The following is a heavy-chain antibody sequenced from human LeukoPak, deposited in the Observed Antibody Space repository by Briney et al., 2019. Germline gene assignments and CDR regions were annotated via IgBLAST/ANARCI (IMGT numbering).Heavy chain of an antibody. J-gene: IGHJ6*02. Sequence: GGSLRLSCAASGFTVSSNYMSWVRQAPGKGLEWVSVIYSGGSTYYADSVKGRFTISRDNSKNTLYLQMNGLRAEDTAVYYCARDLPPYGMDVWGQGTTVTVSS. CDR1: GFTVSSNY. CDR3: ARDLPPYGMDV. CDR2: IYSGGST. V-gene: IGHV3-53*01.